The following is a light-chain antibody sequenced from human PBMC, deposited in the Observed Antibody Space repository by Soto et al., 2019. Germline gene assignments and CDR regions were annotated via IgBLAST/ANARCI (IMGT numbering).Light chain of an antibody. CDR1: SSDVGAYNR. CDR2: EVS. Sequence: SVLTQPASVSGSPGQSITIPCTATSSDVGAYNRVSWYQQHSGKAPKLMIYEVSNRPSGVSNRFSGSKSGNTASLTISGLQAEDEADYYCLSYTTSSSYGFGTGTKVTVL. CDR3: LSYTTSSSYG. V-gene: IGLV2-14*01. J-gene: IGLJ1*01.